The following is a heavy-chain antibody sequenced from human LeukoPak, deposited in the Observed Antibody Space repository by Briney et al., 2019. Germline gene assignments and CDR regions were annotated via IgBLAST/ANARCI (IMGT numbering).Heavy chain of an antibody. CDR3: TRQGLHNFEY. V-gene: IGHV3-7*01. CDR1: GFTLSNYW. CDR2: IKEDGSEK. J-gene: IGHJ4*02. Sequence: GGSLRLSCAASGFTLSNYWMSWVRQAPGKGLEWVANIKEDGSEKFYVDSVKGRFTISRDNAKNSLHLQLNSLRAEDTAVYYCTRQGLHNFEYWGQGTLVTVSS.